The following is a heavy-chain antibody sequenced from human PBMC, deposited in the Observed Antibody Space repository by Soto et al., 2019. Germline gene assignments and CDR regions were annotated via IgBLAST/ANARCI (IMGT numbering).Heavy chain of an antibody. Sequence: GGSLRLSCAASGFICSSYDMSWVRQAPGKGLEWVSTILVDGRTFYVDCVKGRFTISRDNSKNTVYLQMNSLTAGDTALYYCAKATATGGGAFDICGQGTMVTVSS. CDR3: AKATATGGGAFDI. CDR2: ILVDGRT. D-gene: IGHD2-8*02. V-gene: IGHV3-23*01. CDR1: GFICSSYD. J-gene: IGHJ3*02.